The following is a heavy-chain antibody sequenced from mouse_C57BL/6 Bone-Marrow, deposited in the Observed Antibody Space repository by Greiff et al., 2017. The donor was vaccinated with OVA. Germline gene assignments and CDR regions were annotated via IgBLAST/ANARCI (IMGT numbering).Heavy chain of an antibody. V-gene: IGHV1-81*01. CDR2: IYPRSGNT. J-gene: IGHJ2*01. CDR1: GYTFTSYG. Sequence: QVQLQQSGAELARPGASVKLSCKASGYTFTSYGISWVKQRTGQGLEWIGEIYPRSGNTYYNEKFKGKATLTADKSSNTAYMELRSLTSEDSAVDFCARSGYYYGSSDEGVDYWGQGTTLTVSS. CDR3: ARSGYYYGSSDEGVDY. D-gene: IGHD1-1*01.